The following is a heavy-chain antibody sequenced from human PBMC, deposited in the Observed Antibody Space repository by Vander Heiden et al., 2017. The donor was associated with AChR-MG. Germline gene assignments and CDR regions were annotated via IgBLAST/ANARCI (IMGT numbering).Heavy chain of an antibody. CDR1: GGTFSSYA. CDR3: ARGEQWLGDRATRYFDY. CDR2: IIPIFGTA. J-gene: IGHJ4*02. V-gene: IGHV1-69*06. Sequence: QVQLVQSGAEVKKPGSSVKVSCKASGGTFSSYAISWVRQAPGQGLEWMGGIIPIFGTANYAQKFQGRVTITADKSTSTAYMELSSLRSEDTAVYYCARGEQWLGDRATRYFDYWGQGTLVTVSS. D-gene: IGHD6-19*01.